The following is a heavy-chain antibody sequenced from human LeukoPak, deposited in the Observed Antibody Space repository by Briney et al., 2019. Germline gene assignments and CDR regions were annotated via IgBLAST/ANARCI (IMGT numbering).Heavy chain of an antibody. CDR2: IYYSGST. CDR1: GGSISIYY. Sequence: SETLSLTCTVSGGSISIYYWSWIRQPPGKGLEWIGYIYYSGSTNYNPSLKSRVTISVDTSKNQFSLKLSSVAAADTAVYYCARGRYSYGYYFDYWGQGTLVTVSS. J-gene: IGHJ4*02. CDR3: ARGRYSYGYYFDY. D-gene: IGHD5-18*01. V-gene: IGHV4-59*01.